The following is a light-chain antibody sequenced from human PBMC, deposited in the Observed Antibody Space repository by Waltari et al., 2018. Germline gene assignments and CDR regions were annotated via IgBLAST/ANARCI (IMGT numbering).Light chain of an antibody. J-gene: IGKJ2*01. CDR3: QQSYSYPYT. V-gene: IGKV1-8*01. CDR2: AAS. Sequence: AIRMTQSPSSLPASTGARVTITCRASQGISSYLAWYQQKPGKAPKLLIYAASTMQSGVPSRFSGNGTGTDFTLTISCLQSEDFATYYCQQSYSYPYTFGQGTKLEIK. CDR1: QGISSY.